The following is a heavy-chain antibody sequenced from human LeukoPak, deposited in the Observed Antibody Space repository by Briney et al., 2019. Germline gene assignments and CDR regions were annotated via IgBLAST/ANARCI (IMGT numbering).Heavy chain of an antibody. D-gene: IGHD3-10*01. CDR3: ARWFYCHDYNWFDP. J-gene: IGHJ5*02. CDR1: GGAFSGYY. V-gene: IGHV4-34*01. CDR2: IGDGGST. Sequence: SETLCLTYAVHGGAFSGYYWSWIRESPGKGPERIEEIGDGGSTNYNPSLKSRVTMSVDMSKDQFSLRLNSVTAADAAVYYCARWFYCHDYNWFDPWGQGTLVTVSS.